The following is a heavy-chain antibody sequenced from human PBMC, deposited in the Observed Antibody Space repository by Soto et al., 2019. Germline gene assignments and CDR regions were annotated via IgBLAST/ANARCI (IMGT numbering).Heavy chain of an antibody. Sequence: TGGSLRLSCAASGFTFSSYSMTWVRQAPGKGLEWVAHITASQGTTYYADSVQGRFTISRDTSRNTLYLQMNSLRAEDTALYYCAKCMQAYWNYDAHHIWGHGTMVTVSS. D-gene: IGHD1-7*01. V-gene: IGHV3-23*01. CDR3: AKCMQAYWNYDAHHI. CDR1: GFTFSSYS. J-gene: IGHJ3*02. CDR2: ITASQGTT.